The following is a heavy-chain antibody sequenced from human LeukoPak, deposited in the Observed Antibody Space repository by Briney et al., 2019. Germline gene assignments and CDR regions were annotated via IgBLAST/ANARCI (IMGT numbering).Heavy chain of an antibody. V-gene: IGHV3-74*01. D-gene: IGHD2-21*02. Sequence: PGGSLRLSCAASGFTFSGYAMHWVRQAPGKGLVWVSRIKSDGSITSYAGSVMGRFTISRDNARNTLFLEMNSLRAEDSAVYYCARDGFLGPVTAYLDYWGQGTPVTVSS. CDR3: ARDGFLGPVTAYLDY. J-gene: IGHJ4*02. CDR2: IKSDGSIT. CDR1: GFTFSGYA.